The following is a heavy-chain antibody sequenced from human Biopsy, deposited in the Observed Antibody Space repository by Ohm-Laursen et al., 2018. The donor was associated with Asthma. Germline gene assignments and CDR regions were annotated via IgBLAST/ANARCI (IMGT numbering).Heavy chain of an antibody. V-gene: IGHV4-39*07. CDR2: IHYSGST. CDR3: AGFCSGGNCPDH. CDR1: GGSISSSSYS. D-gene: IGHD2-15*01. Sequence: SDTLSLTCTVSGGSISSSSYSWGWIRQPPGKGLEWIGNIHYSGSTYSNPSLKSRVTISVDTSKKQISLRLSSVIAADTAVYYCAGFCSGGNCPDHWGQGTLVTVSS. J-gene: IGHJ4*02.